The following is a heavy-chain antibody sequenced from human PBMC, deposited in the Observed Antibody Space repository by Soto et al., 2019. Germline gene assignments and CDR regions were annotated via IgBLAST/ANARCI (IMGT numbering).Heavy chain of an antibody. Sequence: ASVKVSCKASGYTFTSYYMHWVRQAPGQGLEWMGIINPSGGSTSYAQKFQGRVTMTRDTSTSTVYMELSSLRSEDTAVYYCARDPLENKSAAAGRNWFDPWGQGTLVTVSS. CDR2: INPSGGST. J-gene: IGHJ5*02. V-gene: IGHV1-46*01. CDR3: ARDPLENKSAAAGRNWFDP. CDR1: GYTFTSYY. D-gene: IGHD6-13*01.